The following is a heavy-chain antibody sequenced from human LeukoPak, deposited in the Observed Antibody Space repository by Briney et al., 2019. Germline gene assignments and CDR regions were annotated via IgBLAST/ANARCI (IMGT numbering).Heavy chain of an antibody. Sequence: GGSLRLSCVASGFTFGDYWMRWVRQAPGKGLEWVSAISGSGGSTYYADSVKGRFTISRDSSKNTLYLQMNSLRAEDTAVYYCAKDAYYDFWSGYYCFDYWGQGTLVTVSS. D-gene: IGHD3-3*01. J-gene: IGHJ4*02. V-gene: IGHV3-23*01. CDR2: ISGSGGST. CDR3: AKDAYYDFWSGYYCFDY. CDR1: GFTFGDYW.